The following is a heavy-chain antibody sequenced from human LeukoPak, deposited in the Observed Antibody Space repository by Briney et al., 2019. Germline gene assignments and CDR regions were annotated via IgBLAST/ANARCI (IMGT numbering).Heavy chain of an antibody. CDR3: ARGGSSWYADY. V-gene: IGHV4-59*01. Sequence: PSETLSLTCTVSGGSITNYYWSWIRQPPGKGLEWIGFSYYNGNTNYNPSLKSRVTMSVDTSNDQFSLKVSSVTAADTAVYYCARGGSSWYADYWGQGTLVTVSS. J-gene: IGHJ4*02. CDR2: SYYNGNT. CDR1: GGSITNYY. D-gene: IGHD6-13*01.